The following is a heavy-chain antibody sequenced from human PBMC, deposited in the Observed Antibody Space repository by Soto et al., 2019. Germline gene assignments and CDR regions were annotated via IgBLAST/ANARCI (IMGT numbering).Heavy chain of an antibody. V-gene: IGHV3-23*01. Sequence: EVQLLESGGGLVQHGGSLRLSCAASGFTFSSYAMSWVRQAPGTGLEWASAIRCSGGSTYYADSVKGRFTISRDNAKNTLYLQMNSLRAEDTAVYYCAKDPPGTGGLSYYWGQGTLVTVSS. CDR3: AKDPPGTGGLSYY. CDR2: IRCSGGST. J-gene: IGHJ4*02. D-gene: IGHD3-16*02. CDR1: GFTFSSYA.